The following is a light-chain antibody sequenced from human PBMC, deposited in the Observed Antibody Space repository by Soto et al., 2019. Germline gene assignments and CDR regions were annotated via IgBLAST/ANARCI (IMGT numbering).Light chain of an antibody. V-gene: IGLV2-14*01. Sequence: QSALTQPASVSGSPGQSITISCTGTSSDVGGYNYVSWYQQHPGKAPKLMIYEVSNRPSGVSNRFSDSKSGNTASLTISGLQAEDEADYYCSSYTSSKKVFGGGTKVTVL. J-gene: IGLJ3*02. CDR1: SSDVGGYNY. CDR2: EVS. CDR3: SSYTSSKKV.